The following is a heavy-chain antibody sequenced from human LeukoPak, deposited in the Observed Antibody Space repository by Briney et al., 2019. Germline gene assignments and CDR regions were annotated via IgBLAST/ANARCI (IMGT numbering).Heavy chain of an antibody. CDR2: IGGRGDST. V-gene: IGHV3-23*01. D-gene: IGHD2-15*01. J-gene: IGHJ4*02. Sequence: GGSLRLSCAASGVTFSDYAMSWVRQAPGKGLEWVSDIGGRGDSTYYADSVKGRFTISRGKSKNTVYLQMNSLRAEDTAVYYCAILGYCSGGSCYHAIYFDYWGQGTLVTVSS. CDR3: AILGYCSGGSCYHAIYFDY. CDR1: GVTFSDYA.